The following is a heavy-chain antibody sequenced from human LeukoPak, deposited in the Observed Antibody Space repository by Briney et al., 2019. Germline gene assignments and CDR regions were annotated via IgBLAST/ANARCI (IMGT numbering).Heavy chain of an antibody. J-gene: IGHJ4*02. CDR3: VRGTTTNYFDY. V-gene: IGHV3-48*03. D-gene: IGHD4-17*01. CDR1: GFTFRSYE. CDR2: INRSGDTK. Sequence: GSLRLSCAASGFTFRSYEMSWVRQAPGKGLQWVSYINRSGDTKHYADSVRGRFTVSRDNAKNSLYLQMNSLRDEDTAAYYCVRGTTTNYFDYWGQETLVTVSS.